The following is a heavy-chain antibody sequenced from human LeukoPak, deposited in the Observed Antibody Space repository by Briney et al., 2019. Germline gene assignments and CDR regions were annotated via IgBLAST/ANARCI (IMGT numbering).Heavy chain of an antibody. D-gene: IGHD3-22*01. CDR3: ARDSSSEVYYYDSSGYRY. J-gene: IGHJ4*02. CDR1: GFTFSSYS. V-gene: IGHV3-21*01. Sequence: PGGSLRPSCAASGFTFSSYSMNWVRQAPGKGLEWVSSISSSSSYIYYADSVKGRFTISRDNAKNSLYLQMNSLRAEDTAVYYCARDSSSEVYYYDSSGYRYWGQGTLVTVSS. CDR2: ISSSSSYI.